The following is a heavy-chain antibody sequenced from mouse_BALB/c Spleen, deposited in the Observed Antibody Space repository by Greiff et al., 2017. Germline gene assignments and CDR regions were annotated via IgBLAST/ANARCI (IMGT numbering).Heavy chain of an antibody. D-gene: IGHD2-14*01. CDR3: ARRVRWYFDV. J-gene: IGHJ1*01. V-gene: IGHV1-7*01. CDR1: GYTFTSYW. CDR2: INPSTGYT. Sequence: ESGAELAKPGASVKMSCKASGYTFTSYWMHWVKQRPGQGLEWIGYINPSTGYTEYNQKFKDKATLTADKSSSTAYMQLSSLTSEDSAVYYCARRVRWYFDVWGAGTTVTVSS.